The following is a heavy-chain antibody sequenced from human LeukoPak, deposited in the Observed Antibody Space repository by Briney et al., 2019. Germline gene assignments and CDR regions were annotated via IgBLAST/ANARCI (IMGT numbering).Heavy chain of an antibody. J-gene: IGHJ5*02. D-gene: IGHD5-12*01. Sequence: ASVKVSFKSSGYTFTGYYMHWVRQAPGQGLEWMGWINPNSGGTNYAQKFQGRVTMTRDTSISTAYMELSRLRSDDTAVYYCARVRTIVATNWFDPWGQGTLVTVSS. V-gene: IGHV1-2*02. CDR1: GYTFTGYY. CDR2: INPNSGGT. CDR3: ARVRTIVATNWFDP.